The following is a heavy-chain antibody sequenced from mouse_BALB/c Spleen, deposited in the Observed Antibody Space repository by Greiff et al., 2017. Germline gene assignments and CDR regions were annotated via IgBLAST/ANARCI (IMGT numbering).Heavy chain of an antibody. V-gene: IGHV1-7*01. J-gene: IGHJ3*01. CDR2: INPSTGYT. CDR1: GYTFTSTW. Sequence: VQLQESGAELAKPGASVKMSCKASGYTFTSTWMHWVKQRPGQGLAWIGYINPSTGYTEYNQKFKDKATFTADKSSSTAYMQLSSLTSEDSAVYYCARGKAVAYWGQGTLVTVSA. CDR3: ARGKAVAY.